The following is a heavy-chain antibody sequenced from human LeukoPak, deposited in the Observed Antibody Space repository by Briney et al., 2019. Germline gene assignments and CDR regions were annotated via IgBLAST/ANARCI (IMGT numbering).Heavy chain of an antibody. CDR3: ARGNYYYDT. D-gene: IGHD3-10*01. J-gene: IGHJ4*02. Sequence: SQTLSLTCAISGDSFSSYGAAWIWIRQSPSRGLEWLGRTYYRSKWYNDFADSVRSRLTINPDTSKNQFSLQLNSVTPEDTAVYYCARGNYYYDTWGQGTLVTVSS. CDR1: GDSFSSYGAA. V-gene: IGHV6-1*01. CDR2: TYYRSKWYN.